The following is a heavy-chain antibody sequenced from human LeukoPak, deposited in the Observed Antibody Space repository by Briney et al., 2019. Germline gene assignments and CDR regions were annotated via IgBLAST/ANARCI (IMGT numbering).Heavy chain of an antibody. D-gene: IGHD3-16*02. J-gene: IGHJ4*02. CDR1: GYTFTGYY. CDR2: ISAYNGNT. V-gene: IGHV1-18*04. CDR3: ARDLSGYDYVWGSYRYGLLGY. Sequence: ASVKVSCKASGYTFTGYYIHWVRQAPGQGLEWMGWISAYNGNTNYAQKLQGRVTMTTDTSTSTAYMELRSLRSDDTAVYYCARDLSGYDYVWGSYRYGLLGYWGQGTLVTVSS.